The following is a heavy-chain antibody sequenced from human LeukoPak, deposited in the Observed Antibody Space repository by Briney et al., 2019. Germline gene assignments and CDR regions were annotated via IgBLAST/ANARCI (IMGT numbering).Heavy chain of an antibody. V-gene: IGHV3-74*01. CDR1: GFTFSSYW. D-gene: IGHD2-15*01. Sequence: GGSLRLSCAASGFTFSSYWMHWVRQAPGKGLVWVSRINSDGSSTSYADSVKGRFTISRDNAKNTLYLQMNSLRAEDTAVYYCARLCATSNAFDIWGQGTMVTVSS. J-gene: IGHJ3*02. CDR3: ARLCATSNAFDI. CDR2: INSDGSST.